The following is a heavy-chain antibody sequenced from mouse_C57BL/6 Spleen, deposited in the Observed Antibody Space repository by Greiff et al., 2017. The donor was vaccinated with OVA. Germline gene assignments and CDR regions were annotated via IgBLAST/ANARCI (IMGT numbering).Heavy chain of an antibody. Sequence: QVHVKQSGAELVKPGASVKISCKASGYAFSSYWMNWVKQRPGKGLEWIGQIYPGDGDTNYNGKFKGKATLTADKSSSTAYMPLRSRMSEDDAVDFCASSESNKGGATDWGKGTTLTVAS. CDR2: IYPGDGDT. D-gene: IGHD2-5*01. CDR3: ASSESNKGGATD. V-gene: IGHV1-80*01. CDR1: GYAFSSYW. J-gene: IGHJ2*01.